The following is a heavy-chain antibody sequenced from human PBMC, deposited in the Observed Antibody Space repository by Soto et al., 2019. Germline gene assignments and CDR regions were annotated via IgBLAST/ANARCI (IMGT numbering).Heavy chain of an antibody. CDR1: GDSISSSTYY. Sequence: QLQLQESGPGLVKPSETLSLTCTVSGDSISSSTYYWGWVRQPPGKGLEWIGSFYYSGNTYYNPSLQSRVTISVDTSKNQFSLRLSSLTAADTAVYFCERHLNSPTIHPGVDYWGQGALVTVSS. V-gene: IGHV4-39*01. CDR3: ERHLNSPTIHPGVDY. D-gene: IGHD1-26*01. J-gene: IGHJ4*02. CDR2: FYYSGNT.